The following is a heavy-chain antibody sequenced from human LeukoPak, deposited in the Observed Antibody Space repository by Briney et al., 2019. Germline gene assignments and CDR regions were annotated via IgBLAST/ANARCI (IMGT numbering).Heavy chain of an antibody. D-gene: IGHD3-22*01. V-gene: IGHV1-18*01. Sequence: ASVKVSCKPSGYTFTDFGINGVRQAPGQGLEWRGRFTTYNGNANYAQKFQGRVTMTTDTSTTTAYLEVTSLRSDDAAVYYCARDSSGFYYVHWGQGTLVTVSS. CDR1: GYTFTDFG. CDR3: ARDSSGFYYVH. J-gene: IGHJ4*02. CDR2: FTTYNGNA.